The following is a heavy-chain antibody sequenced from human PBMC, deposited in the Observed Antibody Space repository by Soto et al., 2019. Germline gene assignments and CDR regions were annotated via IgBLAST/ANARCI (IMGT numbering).Heavy chain of an antibody. CDR3: ARGGITFGGVGLSFDY. Sequence: QVQLQESGPGLVKPSETLSLTCTVSGGPISSYYWSWIRQPAGKGLEWIGRIYTSGSTNYNPSLKSRVTMSVDTSKNQFSLKLSSVTAADTAVYYCARGGITFGGVGLSFDYCGQGTLVTVSS. CDR1: GGPISSYY. CDR2: IYTSGST. V-gene: IGHV4-4*07. J-gene: IGHJ4*02. D-gene: IGHD3-16*01.